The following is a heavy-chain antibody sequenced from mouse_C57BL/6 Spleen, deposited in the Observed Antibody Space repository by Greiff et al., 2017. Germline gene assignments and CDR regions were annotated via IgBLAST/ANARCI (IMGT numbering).Heavy chain of an antibody. CDR3: TRAAQAWFAY. D-gene: IGHD3-2*02. Sequence: EVKLMESGEGLVKPGGSLKLSCAASGFIFSSYAMSWVRQTPEKRLEWVAYISSGGDYIYYADTVKGRFTISRDNARNTLYLQMSSLKSEDTAMYYCTRAAQAWFAYWGQGTLVTVSA. V-gene: IGHV5-9-1*02. CDR2: ISSGGDYI. J-gene: IGHJ3*01. CDR1: GFIFSSYA.